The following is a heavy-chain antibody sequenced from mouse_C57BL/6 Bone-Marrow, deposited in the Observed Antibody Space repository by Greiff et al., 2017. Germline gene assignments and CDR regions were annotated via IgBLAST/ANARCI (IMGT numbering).Heavy chain of an antibody. CDR1: GYTFTNYW. J-gene: IGHJ4*01. CDR2: MHPNGGSP. V-gene: IGHV1-64*01. CDR3: ARSYYYDDDTMDY. Sequence: QVQLQQPGAELVKPGASVKLSCKASGYTFTNYWMHWVKQRPGQGLEWIGMMHPNGGSPDYNEKFKSEATLSVDKSSRTDYMELSSLTTEDSAVYDCARSYYYDDDTMDYWGQGTSVTVSS. D-gene: IGHD2-4*01.